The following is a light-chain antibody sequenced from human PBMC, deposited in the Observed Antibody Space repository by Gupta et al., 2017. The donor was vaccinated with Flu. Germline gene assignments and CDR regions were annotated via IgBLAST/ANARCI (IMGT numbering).Light chain of an antibody. CDR1: KLGDKY. CDR3: LAWDSSTYWV. CDR2: QDS. Sequence: SYELTQPPSVSVSPGQTASINCSGDKLGDKYACWYQQKPGQSPVLVIYQDSKRPSGIPERFSGSNSGNTATLTISGTQAMDEADYYCLAWDSSTYWVFGGGTKLTVL. J-gene: IGLJ3*02. V-gene: IGLV3-1*01.